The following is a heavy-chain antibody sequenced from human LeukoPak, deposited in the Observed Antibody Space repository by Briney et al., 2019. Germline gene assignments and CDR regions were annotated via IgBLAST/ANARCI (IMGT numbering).Heavy chain of an antibody. J-gene: IGHJ3*02. Sequence: GGSLRLSCAASGFTFSSYGMHWVRQAPGKGLEWVAFIRYDGSNKYYADSVKGRFTISRDNSKNTLYLQMNSLRAEDTAVYYCARVERQFEYSSSQDAFDIWGQGTMVTVSS. CDR3: ARVERQFEYSSSQDAFDI. CDR1: GFTFSSYG. CDR2: IRYDGSNK. D-gene: IGHD6-6*01. V-gene: IGHV3-30*02.